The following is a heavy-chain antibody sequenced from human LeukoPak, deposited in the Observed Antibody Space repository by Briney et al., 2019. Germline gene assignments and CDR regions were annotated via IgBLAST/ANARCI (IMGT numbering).Heavy chain of an antibody. V-gene: IGHV4-38-2*02. CDR1: GYSISSGYY. Sequence: SETLSLTCTVSGYSISSGYYWGWIRQPPGKGLEWIGGIYHSGSTYYNPSLKSRVTISVDTSKNQFSLKLSSVTAADTAVYYCAREGGYCSSTSCYVRVYSSSWYGGYIDVWGKGTTVTVSS. CDR2: IYHSGST. J-gene: IGHJ6*03. D-gene: IGHD2-2*01. CDR3: AREGGYCSSTSCYVRVYSSSWYGGYIDV.